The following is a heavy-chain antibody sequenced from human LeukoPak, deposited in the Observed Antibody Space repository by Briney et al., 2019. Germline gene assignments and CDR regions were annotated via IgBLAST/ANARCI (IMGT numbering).Heavy chain of an antibody. Sequence: GGSLRLSCAASGFTFGDYGMSWVRQVPGKGLEWVSGIHWNGGNTGYADSVKGRFTISRDNSKNSLYLQMNSLRAEDTALYHCASLLGSSWYGPTGYFDLWGRGTLVTVSS. CDR1: GFTFGDYG. D-gene: IGHD6-13*01. V-gene: IGHV3-20*01. CDR3: ASLLGSSWYGPTGYFDL. J-gene: IGHJ2*01. CDR2: IHWNGGNT.